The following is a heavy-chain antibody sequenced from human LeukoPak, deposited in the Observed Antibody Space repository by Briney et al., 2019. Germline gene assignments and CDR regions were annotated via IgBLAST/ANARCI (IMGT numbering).Heavy chain of an antibody. D-gene: IGHD2-21*01. CDR2: ISGSGGST. V-gene: IGHV3-23*01. CDR1: GITLSNYG. Sequence: GGSLRLSCAVSGITLSNYGMSWIRQPPGKGLEWVAGISGSGGSTYYADSEKGRFSIYRDNPKNTLYLQMNSLRAEDTAVYFCAKRGVVIRAILVGFHKEAYYFDSWGQGALVTVSS. CDR3: AKRGVVIRAILVGFHKEAYYFDS. J-gene: IGHJ4*02.